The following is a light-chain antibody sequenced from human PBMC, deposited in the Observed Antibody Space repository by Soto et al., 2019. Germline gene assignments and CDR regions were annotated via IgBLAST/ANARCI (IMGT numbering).Light chain of an antibody. CDR3: CSYAGSFVV. V-gene: IGLV2-11*01. CDR1: SSDVGGYNY. CDR2: DVS. J-gene: IGLJ2*01. Sequence: QSALTQPRSVSGSPGQSVTISCTGTSSDVGGYNYVSWYQQHPGKAPKLMIYDVSKRPSGVPDRFSGSKSGNTASLTISGLQAGDEADYYCCSYAGSFVVFGGGTK.